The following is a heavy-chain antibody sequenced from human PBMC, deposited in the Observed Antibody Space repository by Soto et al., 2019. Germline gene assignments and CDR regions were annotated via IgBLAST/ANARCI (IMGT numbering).Heavy chain of an antibody. CDR3: ARGMVTTKPEYFDY. CDR1: GXTFSSYW. V-gene: IGHV3-7*04. J-gene: IGHJ4*02. CDR2: IKQDGSEK. Sequence: LRLSFAASGXTFSSYWMSWVRQAPGKGLEWVANIKQDGSEKYYVDSVKGRFTISRDNAKNSLYLQMNSLRAEDTAVYHCARGMVTTKPEYFDYWGQGTLVTVSS. D-gene: IGHD4-17*01.